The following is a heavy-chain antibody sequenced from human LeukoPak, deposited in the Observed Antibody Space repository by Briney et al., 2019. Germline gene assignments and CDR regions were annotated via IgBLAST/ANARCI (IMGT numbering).Heavy chain of an antibody. J-gene: IGHJ4*02. D-gene: IGHD3-10*01. V-gene: IGHV4-39*07. CDR3: ARESNYYGSGGDFDY. CDR1: GGSISSSSYY. CDR2: IYYSGST. Sequence: PSETLSLTCTVSGGSISSSSYYWGWIRQPPGKGLEWIGSIYYSGSTYYNPSLKSRVTISVDTSKNQFSLKLSSVTAADTAVYYCARESNYYGSGGDFDYWGQGTLVTVSS.